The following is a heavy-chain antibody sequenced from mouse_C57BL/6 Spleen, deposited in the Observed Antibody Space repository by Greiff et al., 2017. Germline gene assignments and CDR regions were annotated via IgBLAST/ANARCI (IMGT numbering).Heavy chain of an antibody. CDR2: IHPNSGST. CDR1: GYTFTSYW. J-gene: IGHJ1*03. V-gene: IGHV1-64*01. D-gene: IGHD2-4*01. CDR3: ARSYYEYDSWYFDV. Sequence: QVQLQQPGAELVKPGASVKLSCKASGYTFTSYWMHWVKQRPGQGLEWIGMIHPNSGSTNYNEKFKSKATLTVDKSSSTAYMQLSSLTSEDSAVYYCARSYYEYDSWYFDVWGTGTTVTVSS.